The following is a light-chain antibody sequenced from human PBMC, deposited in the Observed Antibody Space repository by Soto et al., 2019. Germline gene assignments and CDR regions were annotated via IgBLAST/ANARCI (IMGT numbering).Light chain of an antibody. V-gene: IGLV2-8*01. CDR3: GSYAGDTDWV. Sequence: QSALTKPPSASGSPGQSVTISCTGTTSDVGGFNYVSWYQQHPGKAPKLIIYEVSQRPSGVPDRFSVSKSGNTASLTVSGLQAEDEADYYCGSYAGDTDWVFGGGTKLTVL. CDR2: EVS. J-gene: IGLJ3*02. CDR1: TSDVGGFNY.